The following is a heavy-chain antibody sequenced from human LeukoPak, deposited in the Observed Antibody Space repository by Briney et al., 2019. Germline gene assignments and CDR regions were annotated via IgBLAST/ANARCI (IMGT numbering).Heavy chain of an antibody. CDR2: IIPILGIA. D-gene: IGHD3-10*01. CDR1: GGTFSSYA. J-gene: IGHJ3*02. CDR3: ARDSLSITMVRGAI. Sequence: GASVKVSCKASGGTFSSYAISWVRQAPGQGLEWMGRIIPILGIANYAQKFQGRVTITADKSTSTAYMELSSLRSEDTAVYYCARDSLSITMVRGAIWGQGTMVTVSS. V-gene: IGHV1-69*04.